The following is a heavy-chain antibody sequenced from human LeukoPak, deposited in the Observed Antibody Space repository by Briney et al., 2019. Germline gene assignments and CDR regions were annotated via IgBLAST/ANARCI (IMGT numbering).Heavy chain of an antibody. V-gene: IGHV3-53*01. CDR1: GFTVSSNF. CDR2: IYSGGST. D-gene: IGHD2-21*01. Sequence: GGSLRLSCAASGFTVSSNFLSWVCQPPGKGLEWVSDIYSGGSTYYADSVKGRFTISRDNSKNTLYLQMNSLRAEDTAEYYCTRGGGGSFPHYWGQGTLVTVSS. J-gene: IGHJ4*02. CDR3: TRGGGGSFPHY.